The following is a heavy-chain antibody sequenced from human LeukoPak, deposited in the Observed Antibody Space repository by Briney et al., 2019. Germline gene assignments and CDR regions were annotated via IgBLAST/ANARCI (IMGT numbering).Heavy chain of an antibody. CDR1: GFTFSSYG. CDR3: ARPGPSSANWFDP. J-gene: IGHJ5*02. CDR2: IWYDGSNK. Sequence: GGSLRLSCAASGFTFSSYGMHWVRQAPGKGLEWVAVIWYDGSNKYYADSVKGRFTISRDNSKNTLYLQMNSLRAEDTAVYYCARPGPSSANWFDPWGQGTLVTVSS. V-gene: IGHV3-33*01.